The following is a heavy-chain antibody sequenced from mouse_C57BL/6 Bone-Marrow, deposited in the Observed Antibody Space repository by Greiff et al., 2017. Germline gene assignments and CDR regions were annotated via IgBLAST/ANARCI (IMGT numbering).Heavy chain of an antibody. D-gene: IGHD1-1*01. V-gene: IGHV1-82*01. CDR3: AREVAITTVVATDWYFDV. CDR1: GYAFSSSW. Sequence: VQLQQSGPELVKPGASVKISCKASGYAFSSSWMNWVTQRPGKGLEWIGRIYPGDGDTNYNGKFKGKATLTADKSFSTAYTQLRSLTSEDSAVYFCAREVAITTVVATDWYFDVWGTGTTVTVSS. J-gene: IGHJ1*03. CDR2: IYPGDGDT.